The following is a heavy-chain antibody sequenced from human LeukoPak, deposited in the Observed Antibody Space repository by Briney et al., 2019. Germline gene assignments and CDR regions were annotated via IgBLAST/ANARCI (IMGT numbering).Heavy chain of an antibody. CDR1: GFTFSTSA. V-gene: IGHV3-23*01. Sequence: GGSLRLSCVASGFTFSTSAMSWVRQAPGKGLEWVSAINGGGDNTYYAESVKGRFTISRDNSKNTLFLQMNTLRAEDTAVYYCAKGAAGVNRVFDYWGQGTLVTVSS. CDR2: INGGGDNT. CDR3: AKGAAGVNRVFDY. D-gene: IGHD6-19*01. J-gene: IGHJ4*02.